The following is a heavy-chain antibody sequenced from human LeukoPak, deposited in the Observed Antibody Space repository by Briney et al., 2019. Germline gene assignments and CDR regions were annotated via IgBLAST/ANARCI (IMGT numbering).Heavy chain of an antibody. V-gene: IGHV3-66*01. CDR3: ATGPPYYFDY. J-gene: IGHJ4*02. Sequence: PGGSLRLSCAASGFTLSSNYMSWVRQAPGKGLEWVSVIYSGGSTYYADSVKGRFTISRDNSKNTLYLQMNSLRAEDTAVYYCATGPPYYFDYWGQGTLVTVSS. CDR1: GFTLSSNY. CDR2: IYSGGST.